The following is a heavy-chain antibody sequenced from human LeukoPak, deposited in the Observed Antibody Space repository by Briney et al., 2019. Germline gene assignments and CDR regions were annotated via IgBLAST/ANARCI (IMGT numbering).Heavy chain of an antibody. CDR2: LKQDGGEK. CDR3: VREGIADYFDY. J-gene: IGHJ4*01. D-gene: IGHD6-13*01. V-gene: IGHV3-7*05. Sequence: PGGFLRLSCAGTGFIFRSYWMSWVRQAPGKGLEWVANLKQDGGEKYYVDSVKGRFTISRDNSKRSLYLQMSSLRAEDTAVYYCVREGIADYFDYWGHGSLVTAAS. CDR1: GFIFRSYW.